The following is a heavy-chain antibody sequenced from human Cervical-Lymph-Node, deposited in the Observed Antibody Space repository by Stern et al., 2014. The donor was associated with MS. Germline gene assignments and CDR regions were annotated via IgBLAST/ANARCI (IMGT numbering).Heavy chain of an antibody. CDR3: ARGPSTSWYSALNWFDP. J-gene: IGHJ5*02. CDR1: GGTFIRHS. V-gene: IGHV1-69*01. D-gene: IGHD6-13*01. CDR2: IMPACGTT. Sequence: QLVQSGAEVKMPGSSVKVSCKASGGTFIRHSFSWVRQAPGQGLEWLGGIMPACGTTKYSENVQGRVNITADESTSMAYMELTSLRPEDTAVYYCARGPSTSWYSALNWFDPWGQGTLVTVSS.